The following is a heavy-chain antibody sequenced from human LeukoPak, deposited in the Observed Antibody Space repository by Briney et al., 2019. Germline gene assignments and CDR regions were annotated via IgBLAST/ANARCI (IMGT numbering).Heavy chain of an antibody. Sequence: GASVKVSCKVSGYTLTELSMHWVRQAPGKGLEWMGGFDPEDGETIYAQKFQGRVTMTEDTSTDTAYMELSSLRSEDTAVYYCATVAKGYSYGHFDYRGQGTLVTVSS. V-gene: IGHV1-24*01. D-gene: IGHD5-18*01. CDR3: ATVAKGYSYGHFDY. J-gene: IGHJ4*02. CDR1: GYTLTELS. CDR2: FDPEDGET.